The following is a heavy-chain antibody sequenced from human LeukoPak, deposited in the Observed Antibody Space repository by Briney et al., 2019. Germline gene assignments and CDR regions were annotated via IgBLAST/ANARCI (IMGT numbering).Heavy chain of an antibody. CDR3: ARDGFSSSWPYYFDF. D-gene: IGHD6-13*01. CDR1: GYTFTSYH. V-gene: IGHV1-8*01. J-gene: IGHJ4*02. CDR2: MNPHSGKT. Sequence: ASVKVSCKASGYTFTSYHINWVRQAPGQGLEWMGWMNPHSGKTGFAQKFQGRVTMTTDTSTSTAYMELKSLRSDDTAVYHCARDGFSSSWPYYFDFWGQGSLVTVSS.